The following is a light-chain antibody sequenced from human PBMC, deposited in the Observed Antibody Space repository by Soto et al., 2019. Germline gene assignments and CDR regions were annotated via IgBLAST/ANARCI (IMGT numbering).Light chain of an antibody. V-gene: IGLV2-23*02. CDR3: CSYAGSSTLV. J-gene: IGLJ3*02. Sequence: QSALTQPASVSGSPGQSITISCTGPSSDVGSYNLVSWYQQYPGKAPKLILFEVFKRPSGVSNRFSGSKSGNTASLTISGLQAEDEADYYCCSYAGSSTLVFGGGTKLTVL. CDR1: SSDVGSYNL. CDR2: EVF.